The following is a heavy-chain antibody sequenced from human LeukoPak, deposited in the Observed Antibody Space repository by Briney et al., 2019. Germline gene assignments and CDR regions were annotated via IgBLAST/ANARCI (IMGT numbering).Heavy chain of an antibody. Sequence: GGSLRLSCSGSGFTFSSYPMHWVRQARGEGLEYVSAITFDGGSTYYADSVKGRFTIYRDNSKNTLYLQMSSLRLEDTAIYYCVKALYDSGGYYYAYWGQGTLVTVSS. CDR1: GFTFSSYP. V-gene: IGHV3-64D*06. CDR2: ITFDGGST. J-gene: IGHJ4*02. D-gene: IGHD3-22*01. CDR3: VKALYDSGGYYYAY.